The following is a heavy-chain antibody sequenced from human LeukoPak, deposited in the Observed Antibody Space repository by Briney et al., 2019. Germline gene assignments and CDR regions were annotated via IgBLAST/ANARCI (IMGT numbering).Heavy chain of an antibody. J-gene: IGHJ4*02. CDR2: IIPIFGTA. D-gene: IGHD3-10*01. CDR1: GGTFSSYA. V-gene: IGHV1-69*13. CDR3: ARSPQGSSGSYYSVTYHFDY. Sequence: GASVKVSCKASGGTFSSYAISWVRQAPGQGLEWMGGIIPIFGTANYAQKFQGRVTITADESTSTAYMELSSLRSEDTAVYYCARSPQGSSGSYYSVTYHFDYWGQGTLVTVSS.